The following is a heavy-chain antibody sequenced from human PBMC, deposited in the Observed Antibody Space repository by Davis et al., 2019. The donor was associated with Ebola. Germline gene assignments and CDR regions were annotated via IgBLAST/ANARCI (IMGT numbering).Heavy chain of an antibody. CDR3: ARQTRYNWNDEVVWFDP. D-gene: IGHD1-20*01. CDR2: A. V-gene: IGHV1-69*06. Sequence: ANNAQKFRGRVTITADKSTSIVYMELSSLRSEDTAVYYCARQTRYNWNDEVVWFDPWGQGTLVTVSS. J-gene: IGHJ5*02.